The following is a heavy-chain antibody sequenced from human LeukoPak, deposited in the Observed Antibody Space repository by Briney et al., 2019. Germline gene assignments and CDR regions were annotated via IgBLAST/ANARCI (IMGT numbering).Heavy chain of an antibody. Sequence: ASVKVSCKASGYTFTGYYMHCVRQATGQGLEWMGRINPNSGDTTYAQNFQGRVTMTRDTSGSTSNMELSRLRSDDTAAYSCARGRRFGDFLLLEYRGLGTLVTVSS. CDR3: ARGRRFGDFLLLEY. V-gene: IGHV1-2*06. D-gene: IGHD3-10*01. J-gene: IGHJ4*02. CDR2: INPNSGDT. CDR1: GYTFTGYY.